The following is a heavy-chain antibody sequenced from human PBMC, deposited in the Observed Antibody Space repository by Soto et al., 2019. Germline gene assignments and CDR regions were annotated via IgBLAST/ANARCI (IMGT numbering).Heavy chain of an antibody. Sequence: QVRLQQWGAGLLKPSDTLSLTCAVYGGSFSGYYWTWVRQPPGKGLEWIGDVNHSGSTNQNPSLKSRVTISVDTSNNRFALTLKSVTAADTAVYYCARGITTIPAVQGDAPANCDFDSWGLGTLVTGSS. V-gene: IGHV4-34*02. CDR3: ARGITTIPAVQGDAPANCDFDS. J-gene: IGHJ5*01. CDR1: GGSFSGYY. D-gene: IGHD6-25*01. CDR2: VNHSGST.